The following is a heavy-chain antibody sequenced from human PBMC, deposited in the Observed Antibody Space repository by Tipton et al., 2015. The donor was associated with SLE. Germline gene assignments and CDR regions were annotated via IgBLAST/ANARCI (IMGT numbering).Heavy chain of an antibody. J-gene: IGHJ1*01. D-gene: IGHD3-3*01. Sequence: TLSLTCAVSGGTLSGYYWSWIRQSPGKGLEWIGEIHHRGSTNYNASLKSRVTISLDTSRNQFSLNLSSVTAADTAIYYCARSTLFRYFQYWGQGILVTVSS. CDR3: ARSTLFRYFQY. V-gene: IGHV4-34*01. CDR1: GGTLSGYY. CDR2: IHHRGST.